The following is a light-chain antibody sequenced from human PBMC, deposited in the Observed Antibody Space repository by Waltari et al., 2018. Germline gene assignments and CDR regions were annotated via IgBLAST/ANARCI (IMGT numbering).Light chain of an antibody. CDR1: QSVSSY. Sequence: EIVLTQSPATLSLSPGERATLSCRASQSVSSYLAWYHQKPGQAPRLLIYDTSNRATRIPGRCSGSGYGTDFTLTISSLEPEDCAVYYCQQRSNWPGTFGQGTKVEIK. CDR2: DTS. CDR3: QQRSNWPGT. V-gene: IGKV3-11*01. J-gene: IGKJ1*01.